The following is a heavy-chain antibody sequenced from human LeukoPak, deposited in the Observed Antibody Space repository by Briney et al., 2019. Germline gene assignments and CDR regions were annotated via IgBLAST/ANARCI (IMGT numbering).Heavy chain of an antibody. Sequence: SETLSLTCAVYGGSFSGYYWSWIRQPPGKGLEWIGEFNHSGSTNYNPSLKSRVTISVDTSKNQFSLKLSSVTAADTAVYYCARERIDYYDSSGHYDAFDIWGQGTMVTVSS. CDR1: GGSFSGYY. V-gene: IGHV4-34*01. D-gene: IGHD3-22*01. J-gene: IGHJ3*02. CDR2: FNHSGST. CDR3: ARERIDYYDSSGHYDAFDI.